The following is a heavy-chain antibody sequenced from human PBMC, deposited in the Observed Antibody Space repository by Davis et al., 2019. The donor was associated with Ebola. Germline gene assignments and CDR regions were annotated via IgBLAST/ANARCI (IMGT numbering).Heavy chain of an antibody. CDR3: ARFGSTTVTAQRGRFDY. CDR2: IYYSGST. D-gene: IGHD4-17*01. V-gene: IGHV4-31*03. CDR1: GGSISSGGYY. Sequence: PSETLSLTCTVSGGSISSGGYYWSWIRQHPGKGLEWIGYIYYSGSTYYNPSLKSRVTISVDTSKNQFSLKLSSVTAADTAVYYCARFGSTTVTAQRGRFDYWGQGTLVTVSS. J-gene: IGHJ4*02.